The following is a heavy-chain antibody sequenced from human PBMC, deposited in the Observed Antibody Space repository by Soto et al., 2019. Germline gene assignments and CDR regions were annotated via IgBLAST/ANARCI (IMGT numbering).Heavy chain of an antibody. J-gene: IGHJ5*02. D-gene: IGHD5-18*01. CDR2: IYYTGTT. V-gene: IGHV4-30-4*01. CDR1: GGSISNGDYY. Sequence: PSETLSLSCTVSGGSISNGDYYWSWIRQPPGKGLEWIGYIYYTGTTFYNPSLKSRAIISADTSNNQFSLKLSSVTAADTAVYYCALFTIYREYSGRWFDLWGQGTLDTGSS. CDR3: ALFTIYREYSGRWFDL.